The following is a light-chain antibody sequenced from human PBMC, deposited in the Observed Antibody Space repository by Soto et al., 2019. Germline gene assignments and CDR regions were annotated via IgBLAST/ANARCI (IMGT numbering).Light chain of an antibody. V-gene: IGKV3-11*01. J-gene: IGKJ1*01. Sequence: EILLTQSPVTLSLSPGERATLSCRASQNVRGYLAWYQQKPGQAPRLLIYDASSRATGIPARFSGSGSGTDFTLTIRSLEPEDSAVYSCQQNLGVHTFGQGTKLDIK. CDR3: QQNLGVHT. CDR2: DAS. CDR1: QNVRGY.